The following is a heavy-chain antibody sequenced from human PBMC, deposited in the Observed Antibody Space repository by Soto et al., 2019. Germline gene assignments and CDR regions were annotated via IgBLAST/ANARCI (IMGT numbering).Heavy chain of an antibody. V-gene: IGHV6-1*01. Sequence: PSQTLSLTCAISGDSVSSNSAAWNWIRQSPSRGLEWLGRTYYRSKWYNDYAVSVKSRITINPDTSKNQFSLQLNSVTPEDTAVYYCARVLDYDFWSGYYKGGYYYYGMDVWGQGTTVTVSS. J-gene: IGHJ6*02. CDR1: GDSVSSNSAA. CDR3: ARVLDYDFWSGYYKGGYYYYGMDV. D-gene: IGHD3-3*01. CDR2: TYYRSKWYN.